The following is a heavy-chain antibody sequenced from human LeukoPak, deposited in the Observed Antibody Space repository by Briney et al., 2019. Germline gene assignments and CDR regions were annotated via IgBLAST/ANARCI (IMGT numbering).Heavy chain of an antibody. Sequence: PGGSLRLSCAASGFTFSSYAMNWVRQAPGKGLEWVSVISGTGGRTYYADSVKGRFTISRDNSKNTLYLQMNSLRAEDTAVYYCARGVRIAVAGYIDYWGQGTLVTVSS. CDR3: ARGVRIAVAGYIDY. D-gene: IGHD6-19*01. CDR2: ISGTGGRT. J-gene: IGHJ4*02. V-gene: IGHV3-23*01. CDR1: GFTFSSYA.